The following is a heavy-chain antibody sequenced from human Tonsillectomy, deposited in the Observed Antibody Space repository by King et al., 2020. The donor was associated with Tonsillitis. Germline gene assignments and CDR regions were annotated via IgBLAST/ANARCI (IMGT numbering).Heavy chain of an antibody. V-gene: IGHV1-18*01. Sequence: GQLVQSGAEVKKPGASVKVSCKASGYTFTSFGINWVRQAPGQGLEWMGWISGYNGHADYAQKFQGRVTMTTDTSTSTAYMELRSLRSDDTAVFYCARGAREEMATPWGWFDPWGQGTLVTVSS. CDR2: ISGYNGHA. CDR1: GYTFTSFG. CDR3: ARGAREEMATPWGWFDP. J-gene: IGHJ5*02. D-gene: IGHD5-24*01.